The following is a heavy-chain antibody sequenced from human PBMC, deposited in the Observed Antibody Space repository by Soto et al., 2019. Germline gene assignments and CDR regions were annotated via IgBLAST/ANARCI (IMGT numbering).Heavy chain of an antibody. CDR2: ISGSGGST. J-gene: IGHJ4*02. D-gene: IGHD3-3*01. CDR1: GFTFSSYA. Sequence: EVQLLESGGGLVQPGGSLRLSCAASGFTFSSYAMSWVRQAPGKGLEWVSAISGSGGSTYYADSVKGRFTISRDNSKNTLYLQMNSLRAEDTAVYYCAKDRSSADFWSGYCFDYWGQGTLVTVSS. CDR3: AKDRSSADFWSGYCFDY. V-gene: IGHV3-23*01.